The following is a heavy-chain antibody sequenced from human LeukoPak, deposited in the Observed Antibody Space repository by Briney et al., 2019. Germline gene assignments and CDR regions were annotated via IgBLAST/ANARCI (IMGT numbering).Heavy chain of an antibody. CDR1: GGSISSYY. CDR3: ARESTMVRGVGYYFDY. D-gene: IGHD3-10*01. Sequence: SETLSLTCTVSGGSISSYYWSWIRQPPGKGLEWIGYIYYSGSTNYNPSLKSRVTISVDTSKNQFSLKLSSVTAADTAVYYCARESTMVRGVGYYFDYWGQGTLVTVSS. J-gene: IGHJ4*02. V-gene: IGHV4-59*01. CDR2: IYYSGST.